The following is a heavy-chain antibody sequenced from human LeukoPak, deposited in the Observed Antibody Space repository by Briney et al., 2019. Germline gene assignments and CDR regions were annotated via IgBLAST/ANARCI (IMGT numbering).Heavy chain of an antibody. D-gene: IGHD6-19*01. Sequence: AGGSLRLSCAASGFTFSSYTMNWVRQAPGKGQEWVSYISSTSSYINYADSVKGRFTISRDNAKNSLYLQMNSLRAEDTAVYYCARTSSGWAPPQPAWYFDLWGRGTLVTVSS. CDR3: ARTSSGWAPPQPAWYFDL. J-gene: IGHJ2*01. V-gene: IGHV3-21*01. CDR2: ISSTSSYI. CDR1: GFTFSSYT.